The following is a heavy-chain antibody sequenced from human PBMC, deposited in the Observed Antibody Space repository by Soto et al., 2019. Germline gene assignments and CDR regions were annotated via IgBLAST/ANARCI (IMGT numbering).Heavy chain of an antibody. Sequence: QVQLVQSGAEVKKPGSSVKVSCKASAGTFSSYGISWVLQAPGQVLEWMGGIMPIFGPPNYAQKFQGRVTVNAYESSCTGYLELSSLTSEDTAVYYCATDRSWKSYYSDSSVPYFYVMDVWGQVTTVTV. J-gene: IGHJ6*02. CDR3: ATDRSWKSYYSDSSVPYFYVMDV. CDR1: AGTFSSYG. D-gene: IGHD3-22*01. V-gene: IGHV1-69*01. CDR2: IMPIFGPP.